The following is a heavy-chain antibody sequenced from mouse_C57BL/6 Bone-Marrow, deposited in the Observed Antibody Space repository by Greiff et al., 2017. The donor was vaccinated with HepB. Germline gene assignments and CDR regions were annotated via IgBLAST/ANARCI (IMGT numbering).Heavy chain of an antibody. CDR1: GFTFSDYY. CDR3: ARGSYRGYYAMDD. J-gene: IGHJ4*01. Sequence: EVKLVESGGGLVQPGGSLKLSCAASGFTFSDYYMYWVRQTPEKRLEWVAYISNGGGSTYYPDTVKGRFTISRDNAKNTLYLQMSRLKSEDTAMYYCARGSYRGYYAMDDWGQGTAVTVSA. D-gene: IGHD2-12*01. CDR2: ISNGGGST. V-gene: IGHV5-12*01.